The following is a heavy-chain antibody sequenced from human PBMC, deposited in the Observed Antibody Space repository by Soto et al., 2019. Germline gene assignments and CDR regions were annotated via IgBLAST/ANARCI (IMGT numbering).Heavy chain of an antibody. CDR1: GFTFSSYW. D-gene: IGHD3-10*01. CDR2: INSDGSST. J-gene: IGHJ3*02. CDR3: ASLRLYGSVVDI. V-gene: IGHV3-74*01. Sequence: GGSLRLSCAASGFTFSSYWMHWVRQAPGKGLVWVSRINSDGSSTSYADSVKGRFTISRDNAKNTLYLQMNSLRAEDTAVYYCASLRLYGSVVDIWGQGTMVTVSS.